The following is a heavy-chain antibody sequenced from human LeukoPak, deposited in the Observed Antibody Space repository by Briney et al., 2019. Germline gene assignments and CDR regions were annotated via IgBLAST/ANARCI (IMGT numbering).Heavy chain of an antibody. CDR1: GLPFSSYA. CDR2: ISGSTGST. V-gene: IGHV3-23*01. J-gene: IGHJ4*02. CDR3: AKQKGVSWYSEEDY. D-gene: IGHD2-15*01. Sequence: GGSLRLSCAASGLPFSSYAISWVRQAPGKGLEWVSGISGSTGSTYYVDSVKGRFTISRDNSKNTLYLQMNSLRAEDTAVYYCAKQKGVSWYSEEDYWGQGTLVTVSS.